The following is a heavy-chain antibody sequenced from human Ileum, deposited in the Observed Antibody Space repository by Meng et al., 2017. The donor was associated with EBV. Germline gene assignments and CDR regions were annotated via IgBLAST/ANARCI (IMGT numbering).Heavy chain of an antibody. J-gene: IGHJ4*02. V-gene: IGHV4-4*02. CDR2: IYHSGIT. D-gene: IGHD1-14*01. CDR3: ARDPTGGEDHQRV. Sequence: ESGPGLVKPCGPLSLTRAVSGGSISSSNWWSWVRQPPGKGLEWIGKIYHSGITIYNPSLKSRVTMSVDNSKNQFSLKLNSMTAADTAVYYCARDPTGGEDHQRVWGQGTLVTVSS. CDR1: GGSISSSNW.